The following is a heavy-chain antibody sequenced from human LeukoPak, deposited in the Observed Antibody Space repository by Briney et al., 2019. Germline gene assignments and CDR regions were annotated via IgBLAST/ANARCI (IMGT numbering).Heavy chain of an antibody. V-gene: IGHV4-4*07. CDR2: IYTSGST. Sequence: SETLSLTCTVSGGSISSYYWSWIRQPAGKGLEWIGRIYTSGSTNYNPSLKSRVTMSVDTSKNQFSLKLSSVTAADTAVYYCAKDRLGWQLLLFDYWGQGTLVTVSS. D-gene: IGHD2-15*01. J-gene: IGHJ4*02. CDR3: AKDRLGWQLLLFDY. CDR1: GGSISSYY.